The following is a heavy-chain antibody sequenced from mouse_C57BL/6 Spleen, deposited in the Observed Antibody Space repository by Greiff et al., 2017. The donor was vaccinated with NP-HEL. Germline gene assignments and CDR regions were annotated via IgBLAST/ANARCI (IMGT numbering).Heavy chain of an antibody. D-gene: IGHD2-1*01. V-gene: IGHV2-2*01. J-gene: IGHJ1*03. CDR1: GFSLTSYG. CDR3: ARTLMIYYGNYGYWYFDV. CDR2: IWSGGST. Sequence: QVQLKESGPGLVQPSQSLSITCTVSGFSLTSYGVHWVRQSPGKGLEWLGVIWSGGSTDYNAAFISRLSISKDNSKSQVFFKMNSLQADDTAIYYCARTLMIYYGNYGYWYFDVWGTGTTVTVSS.